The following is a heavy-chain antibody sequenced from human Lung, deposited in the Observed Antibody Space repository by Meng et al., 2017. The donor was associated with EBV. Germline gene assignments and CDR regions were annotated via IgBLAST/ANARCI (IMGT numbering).Heavy chain of an antibody. CDR2: IHYSGST. Sequence: QLQLQESGPRLVKPSETLSLTCTVSGGSIDSSSYYWGWIRQPPGKGLEWIGGIHYSGSTYYNPSLESRVTIFVDTSKNQFSLKLTSVTAADTAVYYCARGQKGYFDLWGRGTLVTVSS. CDR3: ARGQKGYFDL. CDR1: GGSIDSSSYY. J-gene: IGHJ2*01. V-gene: IGHV4-39*07.